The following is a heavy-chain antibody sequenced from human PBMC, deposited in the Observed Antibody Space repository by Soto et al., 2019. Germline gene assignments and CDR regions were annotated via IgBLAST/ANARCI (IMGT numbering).Heavy chain of an antibody. D-gene: IGHD2-15*01. J-gene: IGHJ5*02. CDR1: GGSISSSNW. V-gene: IGHV4-4*02. CDR2: IYHSGST. Sequence: QVQLQESGPGLVKPSGTLSLTCAVSGGSISSSNWWSWVRQPPGKGLEWIGEIYHSGSTNYNPSLTRRVTTSVDKSKNQFSPELSSVTAADTAVYYGAYAPSVATHWFDPWGQGTLVTVSS. CDR3: AYAPSVATHWFDP.